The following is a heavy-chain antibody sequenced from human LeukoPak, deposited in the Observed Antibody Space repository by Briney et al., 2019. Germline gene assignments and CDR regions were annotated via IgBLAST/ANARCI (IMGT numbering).Heavy chain of an antibody. CDR2: ILPIFGTT. CDR1: GGTFKNYA. D-gene: IGHD3-22*01. V-gene: IGHV1-69*05. J-gene: IGHJ4*02. Sequence: ASVKVSCKASGGTFKNYAISWVRQAPGQGLEWMGGILPIFGTTNYAQKFQARVTITRNTSISTAYMELSSLRSEDTAVYYCARQYGDYDSSGYFYVQIRPYLDYWGQGTLVTVSS. CDR3: ARQYGDYDSSGYFYVQIRPYLDY.